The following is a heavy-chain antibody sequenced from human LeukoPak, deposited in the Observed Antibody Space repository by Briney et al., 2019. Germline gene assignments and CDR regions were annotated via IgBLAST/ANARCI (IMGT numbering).Heavy chain of an antibody. D-gene: IGHD6-19*01. J-gene: IGHJ6*02. CDR1: GYTLTELS. CDR3: ATVGSGWYPDYYYYGMDV. CDR2: FDPEDGET. V-gene: IGHV1-24*01. Sequence: ASVKVSCKVSGYTLTELSMHWVRQAPGKGLEWMGGFDPEDGETIYPQKFQGRVTMTEDTSTDTAYMELSSLRSEDTAVYYCATVGSGWYPDYYYYGMDVWGQGTTVTVSS.